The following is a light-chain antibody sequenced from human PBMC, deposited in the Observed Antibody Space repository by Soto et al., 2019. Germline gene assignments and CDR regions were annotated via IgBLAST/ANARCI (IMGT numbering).Light chain of an antibody. CDR3: QQYNSYPLT. CDR1: QSISSW. J-gene: IGKJ4*01. V-gene: IGKV1-5*03. Sequence: DIQMTQSPSTLSASVGDRVTITSRASQSISSWLAWYQQKPGKAPNLLIYKASSLESGVPSRFSGSGSGTEFTLTISSLQPDDFATYYCQQYNSYPLTFGGGTQVEIK. CDR2: KAS.